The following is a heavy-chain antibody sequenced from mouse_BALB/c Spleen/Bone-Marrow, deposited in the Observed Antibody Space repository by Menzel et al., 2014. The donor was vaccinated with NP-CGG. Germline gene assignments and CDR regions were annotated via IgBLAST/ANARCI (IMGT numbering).Heavy chain of an antibody. Sequence: VNVVESGPGLVAPSQSLSITCTVSGFSLTGYGLNWVRPPPGKGLEWLGMIWGDGSTDYNSALKSRLSISKDNSKSQVFLKMNSLQTDDTARYYCARGEDYDDYYAMDYWGQGTSVTVSS. V-gene: IGHV2-6-7*01. CDR2: IWGDGST. D-gene: IGHD2-4*01. CDR3: ARGEDYDDYYAMDY. CDR1: GFSLTGYG. J-gene: IGHJ4*01.